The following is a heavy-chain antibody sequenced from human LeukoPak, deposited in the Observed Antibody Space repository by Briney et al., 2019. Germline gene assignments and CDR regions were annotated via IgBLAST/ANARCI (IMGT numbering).Heavy chain of an antibody. CDR3: ARGRYYDSSGYYGY. D-gene: IGHD3-22*01. Sequence: PGGSLRLSCAASGFTFSSYAMHWVRQAPGKGLEWVAVISHDGSNKYYADSVKGRFTISRDNSKNMLYLQMNSLRAEDTAVYYCARGRYYDSSGYYGYWGQGTLVTVSS. V-gene: IGHV3-30-3*01. CDR2: ISHDGSNK. CDR1: GFTFSSYA. J-gene: IGHJ4*02.